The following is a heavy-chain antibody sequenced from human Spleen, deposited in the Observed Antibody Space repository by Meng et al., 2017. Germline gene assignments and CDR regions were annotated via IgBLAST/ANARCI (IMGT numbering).Heavy chain of an antibody. Sequence: QFTLKESGPTLVKPTQTYTLLCTFSGFSLSTRGVGVGWTRHPPGKALEWLALIDWDDDKRYSPSLKGRLTITRDTSKNQVVLTMTNMDPVDTATYYCAHSPYASGVRRDFDYWGQGTLVTVSS. CDR3: AHSPYASGVRRDFDY. CDR1: GFSLSTRGVG. J-gene: IGHJ4*02. V-gene: IGHV2-5*02. CDR2: IDWDDDK. D-gene: IGHD3-10*01.